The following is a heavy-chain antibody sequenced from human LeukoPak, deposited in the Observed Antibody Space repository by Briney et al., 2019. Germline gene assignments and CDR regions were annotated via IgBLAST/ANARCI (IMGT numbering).Heavy chain of an antibody. CDR3: AKRITVVARDAFDF. J-gene: IGHJ3*01. V-gene: IGHV3-23*01. CDR2: ISGSGGST. D-gene: IGHD1-14*01. Sequence: PGGSLRPSCAASGFTFSTYAMSWVRQAPGKGLEWVSSISGSGGSTFYADSVKGRFTISRDNSKNTLYLQMNSLRVEDTAIYYCAKRITVVARDAFDFWGQGTMVTVSS. CDR1: GFTFSTYA.